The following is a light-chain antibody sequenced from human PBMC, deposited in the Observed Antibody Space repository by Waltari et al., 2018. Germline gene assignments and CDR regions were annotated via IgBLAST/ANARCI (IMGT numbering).Light chain of an antibody. CDR3: QQRSNWGLT. J-gene: IGKJ4*01. V-gene: IGKV3-11*01. CDR2: DSS. Sequence: EVVLTQSPATMSLSPGEIATISCRASHSVSSYVAWYQQRPGQAPRLLVYDSSQRATGIPVRFSGSGSGTDFTLTISSLEPEDCAVYYCQQRSNWGLTFGGGTKVE. CDR1: HSVSSY.